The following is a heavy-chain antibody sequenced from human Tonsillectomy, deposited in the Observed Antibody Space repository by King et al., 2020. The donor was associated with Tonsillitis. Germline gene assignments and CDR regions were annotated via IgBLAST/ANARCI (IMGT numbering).Heavy chain of an antibody. CDR3: ARDLLTVPGRPYAGGLDV. D-gene: IGHD4-17*01. Sequence: VQLVESGGGVVQPGRSLRLSCKVSEFIFRSYDLHWVRQAPGKGLEWVALMSFDGRGNYYADAVKGRFTLSRDISKNTLYLQMNSLRAEDTALYYCARDLLTVPGRPYAGGLDVWGQGTTVSVSS. V-gene: IGHV3-30*04. CDR1: EFIFRSYD. CDR2: MSFDGRGN. J-gene: IGHJ6*02.